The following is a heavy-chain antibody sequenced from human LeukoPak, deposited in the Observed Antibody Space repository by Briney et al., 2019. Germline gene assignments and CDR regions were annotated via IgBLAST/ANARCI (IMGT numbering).Heavy chain of an antibody. CDR2: ISYDGSNK. D-gene: IGHD3-3*01. V-gene: IGHV3-30*18. CDR3: AKIRGVYYYYYGMDV. Sequence: PGRSLRLSCAASGFTFSSYGMHWVRQAPGKGLEWVAVISYDGSNKYYADSVKGLFTISRDNSKNTLYLQMNSLRAEDTAVYYCAKIRGVYYYYYGMDVWGKGTTVTVSS. J-gene: IGHJ6*04. CDR1: GFTFSSYG.